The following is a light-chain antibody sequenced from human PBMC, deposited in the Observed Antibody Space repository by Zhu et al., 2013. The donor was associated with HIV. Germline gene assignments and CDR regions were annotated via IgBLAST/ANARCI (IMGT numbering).Light chain of an antibody. CDR1: SSNIGSNIGNNH. Sequence: QSVLTQPPSVSAAPGQKVTISCSGSSSNIGSNIGNNHVSWYQQLPGTAPKLLIYDNNKRPSGIADRFSGSKSGTSATLGITGVQTGDEADYYCMSYTSTSTLVFGGGTKLTVL. CDR3: MSYTSTSTLV. V-gene: IGLV1-51*01. CDR2: DNN. J-gene: IGLJ3*02.